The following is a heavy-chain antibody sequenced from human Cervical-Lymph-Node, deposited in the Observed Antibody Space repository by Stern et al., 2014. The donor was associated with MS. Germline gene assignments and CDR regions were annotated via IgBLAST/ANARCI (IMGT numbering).Heavy chain of an antibody. Sequence: QLQLQESGPGLVQPAGTLSLTCAVSGGSISGTNWWSWVRQAPGKGLEWIGEIYHSGSTNYNPSLKSRVTISLDKSKNQFSLRLTSVTAADTAVYYCASNGYYCLDYWGQGTLVTVSS. D-gene: IGHD4-17*01. CDR1: GGSISGTNW. V-gene: IGHV4-4*02. CDR2: IYHSGST. CDR3: ASNGYYCLDY. J-gene: IGHJ4*02.